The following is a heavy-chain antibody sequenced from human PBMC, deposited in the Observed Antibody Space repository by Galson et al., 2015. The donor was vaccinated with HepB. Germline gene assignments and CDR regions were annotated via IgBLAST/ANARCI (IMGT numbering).Heavy chain of an antibody. V-gene: IGHV4-39*01. Sequence: ETLSLTCTVSGASITSTTYFWSWIRQPPGKGLEWIGTIYYDGMTNYNPSLKSRVTISVDTSKNEFSLKLYSVTAPDTAVYFCARRFGEFLRRFDSWGQGTLVTVSS. CDR3: ARRFGEFLRRFDS. CDR1: GASITSTTYF. J-gene: IGHJ5*01. D-gene: IGHD3-10*01. CDR2: IYYDGMT.